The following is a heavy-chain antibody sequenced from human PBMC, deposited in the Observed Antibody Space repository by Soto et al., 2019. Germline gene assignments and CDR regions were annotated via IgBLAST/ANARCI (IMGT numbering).Heavy chain of an antibody. V-gene: IGHV4-59*12. Sequence: SETLSLTCTVSGASISSSSWSWIRQSPGKGLEWIGYIAYSGDTYYNPSLRSRVTISADTSENKFSLTLTSVTAADTAVYFCARDFERSAIGPWGQGTSVTVSS. CDR2: IAYSGDT. CDR1: GASISSSS. CDR3: ARDFERSAIGP. J-gene: IGHJ5*02. D-gene: IGHD3-9*01.